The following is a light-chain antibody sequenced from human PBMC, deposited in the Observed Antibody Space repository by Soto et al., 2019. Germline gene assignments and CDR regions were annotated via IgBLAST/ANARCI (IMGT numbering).Light chain of an antibody. CDR1: QGISSY. V-gene: IGKV1-9*01. CDR3: QQLHGYPIT. Sequence: IQLTQSPSSLSASIEDRVTITCRASQGISSYLAWYQQKPGKAPKLLIYAASTLQSGVPSRFSGSGSGTDFTLTISSLQPEDFATYYCQQLHGYPITFGQGTRLEIK. CDR2: AAS. J-gene: IGKJ5*01.